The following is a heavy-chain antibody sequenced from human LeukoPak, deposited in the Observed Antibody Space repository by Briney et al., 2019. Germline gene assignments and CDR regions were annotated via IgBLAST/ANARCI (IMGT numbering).Heavy chain of an antibody. CDR2: ISGSGGST. J-gene: IGHJ5*02. CDR1: GFTFSSYG. Sequence: TGGSLRLSCAASGFTFSSYGMSWVRQAPGKGLEWVSAISGSGGSTYYADSVKGRFTISRDNSKNTLYLQMNSLRAEDTAVYYCAKGQYDILTGYYSPRWFDPWGQGTLVTVSS. CDR3: AKGQYDILTGYYSPRWFDP. V-gene: IGHV3-23*01. D-gene: IGHD3-9*01.